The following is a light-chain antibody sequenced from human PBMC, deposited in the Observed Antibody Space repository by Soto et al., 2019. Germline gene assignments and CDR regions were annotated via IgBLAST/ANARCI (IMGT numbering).Light chain of an antibody. CDR1: QGISNY. Sequence: DIQMTQSPSSLSASVGDRVTITCRASQGISNYLAWYQQKPGKVPQLLIYSASVLQSGVPSRFSGSGSETDVTLTISSLQPEDVATYYCQKYNSALWPFCQGTKVEIK. J-gene: IGKJ1*01. CDR2: SAS. CDR3: QKYNSALWP. V-gene: IGKV1-27*01.